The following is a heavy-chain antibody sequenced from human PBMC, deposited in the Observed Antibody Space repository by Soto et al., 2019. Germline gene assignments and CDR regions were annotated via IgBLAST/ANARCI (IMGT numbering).Heavy chain of an antibody. Sequence: PSETLSLTCTVSGGSISDSNDHWGWIRQPPGKGLEWIGSVYYSGSNYYNPSLRRRVTISVDTSKKQFSLRLSAVTAADTAVYYCARDFGSGSRYGIDVWGQGTMVTVSS. D-gene: IGHD3-10*01. CDR2: VYYSGSN. CDR3: ARDFGSGSRYGIDV. V-gene: IGHV4-39*01. CDR1: GGSISDSNDH. J-gene: IGHJ6*02.